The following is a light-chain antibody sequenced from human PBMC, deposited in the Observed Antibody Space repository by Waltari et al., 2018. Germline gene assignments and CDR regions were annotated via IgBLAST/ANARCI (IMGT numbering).Light chain of an antibody. Sequence: SYDLTQPLSVSVALGQTARLTCAGDNIGAKNLHWYQKKPGQAPLLVIYRDNNRPSGIPGRFSCSNSGNTATLTISRAQAGDEADYYWQVWDRNKEFFGGGTKLTVL. CDR1: NIGAKN. V-gene: IGLV3-9*01. CDR3: QVWDRNKEF. CDR2: RDN. J-gene: IGLJ2*01.